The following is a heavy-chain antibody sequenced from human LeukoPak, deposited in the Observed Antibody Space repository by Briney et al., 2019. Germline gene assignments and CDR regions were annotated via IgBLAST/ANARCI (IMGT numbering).Heavy chain of an antibody. CDR3: STRDQSRTDVVPPDY. V-gene: IGHV4-4*02. Sequence: SETLSLTCAVSGVSISSCNWWTWVRQPPGKGLEWIGEISHCGDTKYSPSLRTRVTISIDRSKNHLSLNLNSVTAADTAVYYCSTRDQSRTDVVPPDYWGQGTLVTVSS. CDR1: GVSISSCNW. J-gene: IGHJ4*02. CDR2: ISHCGDT. D-gene: IGHD5/OR15-5a*01.